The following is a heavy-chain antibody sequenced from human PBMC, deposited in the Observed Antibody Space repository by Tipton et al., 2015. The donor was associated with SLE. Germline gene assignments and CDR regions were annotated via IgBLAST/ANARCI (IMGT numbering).Heavy chain of an antibody. V-gene: IGHV1-18*01. J-gene: IGHJ6*02. CDR2: ISTYNGDT. D-gene: IGHD3-16*01. CDR1: GYTFSSYG. Sequence: QSGPEVKKPGASVKVSCKASGYTFSSYGINWVRQAPGQGLEWMGWISTYNGDTNYAQKLQGRVTMTTDTSTSTAYMELRSLRSDDTAVYYCARVGAAINYYYAMDVWGQGTTVTVSS. CDR3: ARVGAAINYYYAMDV.